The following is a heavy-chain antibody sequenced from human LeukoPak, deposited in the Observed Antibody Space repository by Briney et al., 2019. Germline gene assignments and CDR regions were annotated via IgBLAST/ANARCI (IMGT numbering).Heavy chain of an antibody. CDR3: ARAVVGAFIFDY. CDR2: INPNSGGT. J-gene: IGHJ4*02. V-gene: IGHV1-2*02. Sequence: GASVKVSCKASGYTFTGYYMHWVRQAPGQGLEWMGWINPNSGGTNYAQTFQGRVTMTRGTSISTAYMELSRLRSDDTAVYYCARAVVGAFIFDYWGQGTLVTVSS. D-gene: IGHD2-15*01. CDR1: GYTFTGYY.